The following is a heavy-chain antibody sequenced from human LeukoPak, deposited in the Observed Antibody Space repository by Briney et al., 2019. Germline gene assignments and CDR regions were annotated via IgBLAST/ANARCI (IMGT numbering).Heavy chain of an antibody. CDR3: ARDQYYYDSSGYYTGGVFDY. V-gene: IGHV1-18*01. D-gene: IGHD3-22*01. CDR2: TSAYNGNT. Sequence: ASVKVSCKPSGYTFTSYGISWVRQAPGQGLERVGWTSAYNGNTNYTQKLQGRVTMTTDTSTNTAYMELRSVRSEDTAVYYCARDQYYYDSSGYYTGGVFDYWGQGTLVTVSS. CDR1: GYTFTSYG. J-gene: IGHJ4*02.